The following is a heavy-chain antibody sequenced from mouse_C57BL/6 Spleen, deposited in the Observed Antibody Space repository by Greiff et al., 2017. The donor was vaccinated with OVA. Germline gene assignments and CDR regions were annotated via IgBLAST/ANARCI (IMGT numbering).Heavy chain of an antibody. CDR1: GYTFTSYW. CDR2: IYPGSGST. V-gene: IGHV1-55*01. CDR3: GRGGGYPAWFAY. J-gene: IGHJ3*01. Sequence: QVQLQQPGAELVKPGASVKLSCKASGYTFTSYWITWVKQRPGQGLEWIGDIYPGSGSTNYNEKFKSKATLTVDTSSSTAYMQLSSLTSEDAAVYYCGRGGGYPAWFAYWGQGTLVTVSA.